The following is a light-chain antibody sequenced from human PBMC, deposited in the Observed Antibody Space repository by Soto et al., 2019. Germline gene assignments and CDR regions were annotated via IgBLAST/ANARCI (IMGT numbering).Light chain of an antibody. V-gene: IGLV2-14*01. CDR3: TSYAGNNNFVV. Sequence: QSALTQPASVSGSPGQSITISCTGTNSDVGAYNYVSWYQQHPDKAPKLMIYEVDNRPSGVSSRFSGSKSGNTASLTISGLQAGDEADYYCTSYAGNNNFVVFGGGTKLTVL. J-gene: IGLJ2*01. CDR1: NSDVGAYNY. CDR2: EVD.